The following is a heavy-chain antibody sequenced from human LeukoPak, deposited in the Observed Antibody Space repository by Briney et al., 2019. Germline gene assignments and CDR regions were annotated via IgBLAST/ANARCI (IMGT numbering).Heavy chain of an antibody. CDR1: GFTFSTCA. V-gene: IGHV3-23*01. J-gene: IGHJ4*02. CDR3: ARERYFDY. Sequence: GGSLRLSCAASGFTFSTCAMSWVRQAPGKRLEWVSTISGGGRSTDYADSVKGRFTISRNNSKNTLYLQMNSLRAEDTAVYYCARERYFDYWGQGTLVTVSS. CDR2: ISGGGRST.